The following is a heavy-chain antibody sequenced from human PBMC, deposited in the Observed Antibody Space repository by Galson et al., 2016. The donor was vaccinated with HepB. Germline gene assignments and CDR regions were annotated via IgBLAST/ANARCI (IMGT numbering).Heavy chain of an antibody. CDR3: TTSGFWTQYGMDV. CDR2: IKSKSDGGTT. CDR1: GFTFKTAW. J-gene: IGHJ6*02. Sequence: SLRLSCATSGFTFKTAWMSWVRQAPGKGLEWVGRIKSKSDGGTTDYAAPVKGRFTISRDDSENTLHLAMNGLTTEDTAIYYCTTSGFWTQYGMDVWGQGTTVTVSS. D-gene: IGHD3/OR15-3a*01. V-gene: IGHV3-15*01.